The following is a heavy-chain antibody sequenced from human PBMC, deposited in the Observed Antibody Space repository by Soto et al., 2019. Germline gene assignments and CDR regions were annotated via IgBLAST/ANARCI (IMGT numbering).Heavy chain of an antibody. CDR3: AKGGVWSGFWGAFDR. V-gene: IGHV3-30*18. D-gene: IGHD3-3*01. Sequence: PGGSLRLSCAASGFRFSNFGMHWVRQAPGKGLEWVALISYDGTNKNSADSVKGRFAISRDNSKNTLYLQMNSLRPEDTALYYCAKGGVWSGFWGAFDRWGQGTMVTVSS. J-gene: IGHJ3*02. CDR1: GFRFSNFG. CDR2: ISYDGTNK.